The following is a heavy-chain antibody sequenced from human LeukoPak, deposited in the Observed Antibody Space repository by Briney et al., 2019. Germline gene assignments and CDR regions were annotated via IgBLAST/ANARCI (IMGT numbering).Heavy chain of an antibody. J-gene: IGHJ5*02. CDR2: IYYSGST. CDR1: GGSISSSSYY. D-gene: IGHD2/OR15-2a*01. Sequence: SETLSLTCTVSGGSISSSSYYWGWIRQPPGKGLEWIGSIYYSGSTYYNPSLKSRVTISVDTSKNQFSLKLSSVTAADTAVYYCARELVIDDSGWFDPWGQGTLVTVSS. CDR3: ARELVIDDSGWFDP. V-gene: IGHV4-39*07.